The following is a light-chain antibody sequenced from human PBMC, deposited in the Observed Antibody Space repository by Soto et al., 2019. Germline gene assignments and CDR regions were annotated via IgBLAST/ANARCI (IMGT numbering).Light chain of an antibody. CDR3: QQYGSSHWT. Sequence: DIQMTQSPSSLSASVGDRVTITCRASQSISSSLNWSQQKPGKAPKLLIYAASSLQSGVPSRFSGSGSGTDFTLTISRLEPEDFGVYYCQQYGSSHWTFGQGTKVEIK. CDR2: AAS. J-gene: IGKJ1*01. CDR1: QSISSS. V-gene: IGKV1-39*01.